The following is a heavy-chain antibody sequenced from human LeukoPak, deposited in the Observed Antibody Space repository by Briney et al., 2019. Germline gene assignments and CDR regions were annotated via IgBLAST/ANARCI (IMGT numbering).Heavy chain of an antibody. V-gene: IGHV4-59*01. CDR2: IYYSGST. CDR3: ARDHLGGAWFDP. D-gene: IGHD3-3*01. CDR1: GGSISSYY. J-gene: IGHJ5*02. Sequence: SETLSLTCTVPGGSISSYYWSWIRQPPGKGLEWIGYIYYSGSTNYNPSLKSRVTISVDTSKNQFSLKLSSVTAADTAVYYCARDHLGGAWFDPWGQGTLVTVSS.